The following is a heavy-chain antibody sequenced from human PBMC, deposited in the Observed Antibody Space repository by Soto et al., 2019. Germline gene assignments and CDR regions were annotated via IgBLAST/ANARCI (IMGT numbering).Heavy chain of an antibody. CDR2: IYPGDSDT. J-gene: IGHJ5*02. V-gene: IGHV5-51*01. CDR3: ARDPGASWFDA. CDR1: GYSFTSYW. Sequence: PGESLKISCKGSGYSFTSYWIGWVRQMPGKGLEWMGIIYPGDSDTRYSPSFQGQVTISADKSISTAYLQMNSLRVEDTAVYFCARDPGASWFDAWGQGTLVTVSS.